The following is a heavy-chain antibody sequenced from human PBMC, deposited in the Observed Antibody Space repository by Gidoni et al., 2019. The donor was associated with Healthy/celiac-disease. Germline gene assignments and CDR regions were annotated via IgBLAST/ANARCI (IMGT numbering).Heavy chain of an antibody. V-gene: IGHV3-23*01. CDR2: ISGSGGST. CDR3: ANSLGQGYYFDY. CDR1: GFTFSSYA. Sequence: EVQLWESGGGLVQPGGSLRLSCAASGFTFSSYAMSWVSQAPGKGLEWVSAISGSGGSTYYADSVKGRFTISRDNSKNTLYLQMNSLRAEDTAVYYCANSLGQGYYFDYWGQGTLVTVSS. J-gene: IGHJ4*02.